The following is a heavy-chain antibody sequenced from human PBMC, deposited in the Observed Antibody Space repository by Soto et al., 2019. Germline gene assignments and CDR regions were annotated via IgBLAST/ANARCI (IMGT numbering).Heavy chain of an antibody. J-gene: IGHJ4*02. CDR1: GGTFSSYA. Sequence: SVKVSCKASGGTFSSYAISWVRQAPGQGLEWMGGIIPIFGTANYAQKFQGRVTITADESTSTAYMELSSLRSEDTAVYYCARASGRIAAAGPPYFDYWGQGTLVTVSS. CDR2: IIPIFGTA. CDR3: ARASGRIAAAGPPYFDY. D-gene: IGHD6-13*01. V-gene: IGHV1-69*13.